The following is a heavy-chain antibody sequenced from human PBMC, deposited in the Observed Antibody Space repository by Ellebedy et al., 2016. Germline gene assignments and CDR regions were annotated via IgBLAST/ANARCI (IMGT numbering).Heavy chain of an antibody. Sequence: ASVKVSCKASGGTFSSYAISWVRQAPGQGLEWMGRIIPILGIANYAQKFQGRVTITADKSTGTAYMELSSLRSEDTAVYYCARDLTMVRGVIMGSPLRYWGQGTLVTVSS. CDR2: IIPILGIA. CDR3: ARDLTMVRGVIMGSPLRY. J-gene: IGHJ4*02. D-gene: IGHD3-10*01. CDR1: GGTFSSYA. V-gene: IGHV1-69*04.